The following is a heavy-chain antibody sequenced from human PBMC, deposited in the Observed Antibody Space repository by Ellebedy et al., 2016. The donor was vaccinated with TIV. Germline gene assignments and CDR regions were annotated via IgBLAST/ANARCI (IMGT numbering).Heavy chain of an antibody. CDR2: MYHSGST. CDR1: GDSLSSSSSY. J-gene: IGHJ4*02. CDR3: ARRTDSGSYYDYFNH. V-gene: IGHV4-39*01. Sequence: SETLSLTCTVSGDSLSSSSSYWGWIRQPPGKGLEWIGSMYHSGSTYYNPSLESRVTISADMSKNQFSLKLTSMTAADTAIYYCARRTDSGSYYDYFNHWGQGTVVTVS. D-gene: IGHD1-26*01.